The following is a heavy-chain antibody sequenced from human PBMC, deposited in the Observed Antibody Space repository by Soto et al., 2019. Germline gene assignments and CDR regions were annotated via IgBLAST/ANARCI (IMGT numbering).Heavy chain of an antibody. CDR1: GFTFSSYE. D-gene: IGHD6-19*01. J-gene: IGHJ3*02. CDR3: ARAGRLGYDAFDI. V-gene: IGHV3-48*03. CDR2: ISSSGSTI. Sequence: GGSLRLSCAASGFTFSSYEMNWVRQAPGKGLEWVSYISSSGSTIYYADSVKGRFTISRDNAKNSLYLQMNSLGAEDTAVYYCARAGRLGYDAFDIWGQGTMVTVSS.